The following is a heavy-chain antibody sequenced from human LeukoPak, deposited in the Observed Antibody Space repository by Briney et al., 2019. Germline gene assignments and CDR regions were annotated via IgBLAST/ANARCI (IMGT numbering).Heavy chain of an antibody. D-gene: IGHD6-6*01. CDR3: TTWSSQFDY. CDR2: IQSKTDGGTT. V-gene: IGHV3-15*01. J-gene: IGHJ4*02. CDR1: GFXFSDTW. Sequence: GGSLRLSCAASGFXFSDTWITWVRQAPGKGRECVGFIQSKTDGGTTDSATPVKGRFTVSRDDSKNTLYLQMSSLKTEDTAVYYCTTWSSQFDYWGQGTLVTVAS.